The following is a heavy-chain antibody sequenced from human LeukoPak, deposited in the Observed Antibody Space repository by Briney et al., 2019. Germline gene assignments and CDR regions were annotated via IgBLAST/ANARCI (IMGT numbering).Heavy chain of an antibody. D-gene: IGHD3-3*01. V-gene: IGHV1-69*13. Sequence: SVKVSCKASGGTFSSYAISWVRQAPGQGLEWMGGIIPIFGTANYAQKFQGRVTITADESTSTAYMELSSLRSEDTAVYYCARATGGRFFGDTGGWFDPWGQGTLVTVSS. J-gene: IGHJ5*02. CDR2: IIPIFGTA. CDR3: ARATGGRFFGDTGGWFDP. CDR1: GGTFSSYA.